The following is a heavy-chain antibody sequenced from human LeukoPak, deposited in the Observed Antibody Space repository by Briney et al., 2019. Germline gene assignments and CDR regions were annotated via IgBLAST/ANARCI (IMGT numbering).Heavy chain of an antibody. D-gene: IGHD1-26*01. J-gene: IGHJ4*02. V-gene: IGHV3-30*02. Sequence: GGSLRLSCAASGFTFSSYGMHWVRQAPGKGLEWVAFIRYDGSNKYYADSVNGRFTISRDNSKNTLYLQMNSLRAEDTAVYYCAKAIVREYYFDYWGQGTLVTVSS. CDR3: AKAIVREYYFDY. CDR1: GFTFSSYG. CDR2: IRYDGSNK.